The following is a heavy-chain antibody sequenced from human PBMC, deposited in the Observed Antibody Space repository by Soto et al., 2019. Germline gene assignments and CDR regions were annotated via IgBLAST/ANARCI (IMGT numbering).Heavy chain of an antibody. V-gene: IGHV3-23*01. D-gene: IGHD2-15*01. Sequence: GGSLRLSCAASGFTFSSYAMSWVRQAPGKGLVCFSSFSGICGSICYADSVKGRFTISRDISKNTLFLQMNSLRAEDTAVYYCAKSGNVVAAKPTPFDYWGRGTLVTVSS. CDR1: GFTFSSYA. CDR3: AKSGNVVAAKPTPFDY. J-gene: IGHJ4*02. CDR2: FSGICGSI.